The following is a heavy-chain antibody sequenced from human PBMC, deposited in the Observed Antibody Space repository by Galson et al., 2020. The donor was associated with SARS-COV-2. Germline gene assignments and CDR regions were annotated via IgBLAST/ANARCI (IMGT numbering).Heavy chain of an antibody. CDR2: ISSSSSYI. D-gene: IGHD2-2*01. Sequence: GGSLRLSCAASRFTLSTYSMNWVRQAPGTGLEWVSSISSSSSYIYYADSVKGRFTISRDNARNSVSLQMNSLRVEDTAVYYGARVGKESCISTGCYYFLDYWGQGTLVTVSS. J-gene: IGHJ4*02. CDR1: RFTLSTYS. V-gene: IGHV3-21*01. CDR3: ARVGKESCISTGCYYFLDY.